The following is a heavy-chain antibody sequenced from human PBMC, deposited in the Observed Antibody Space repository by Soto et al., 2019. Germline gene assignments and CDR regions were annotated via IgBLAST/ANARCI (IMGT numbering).Heavy chain of an antibody. CDR3: ARVSPWYYYDSSGYYGDYYYGMDV. Sequence: WGSLRLSLEPSGFTFSSYWMHWVRQTPGGGLVWVSRINSDGSSTSYADSVKGRFTISRDNAKNTLYLQMNSLRAEDTAVYYCARVSPWYYYDSSGYYGDYYYGMDVWGQGT. CDR2: INSDGSST. J-gene: IGHJ6*02. D-gene: IGHD3-22*01. V-gene: IGHV3-74*01. CDR1: GFTFSSYW.